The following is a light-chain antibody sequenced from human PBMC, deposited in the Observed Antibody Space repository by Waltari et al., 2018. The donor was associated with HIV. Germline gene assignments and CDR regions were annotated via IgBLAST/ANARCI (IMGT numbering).Light chain of an antibody. CDR2: AAS. Sequence: DIQMTQSPSALSAFVGDRVTITCRASQNIGRYLSWYQQKPGKAPKLLIYAASTLQSGVPSRFSGSGSGTDFTLAISSLQPEDFATYYCHQTYINPQTFGQGTKVEAK. V-gene: IGKV1-39*01. CDR3: HQTYINPQT. J-gene: IGKJ1*01. CDR1: QNIGRY.